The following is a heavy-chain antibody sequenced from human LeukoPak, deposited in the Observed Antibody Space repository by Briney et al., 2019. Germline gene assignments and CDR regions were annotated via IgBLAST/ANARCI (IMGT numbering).Heavy chain of an antibody. CDR1: GFTFSSYS. CDR3: ANLYH. Sequence: GGSLRLSCAASGFTFSSYSMNWVRQAPGKGLEWVSYISSSSSTIYYADSVKGRFTISRDNSKKTLYLQMNSLRAEDTAVYYCANLYHWGQGTLVTVSS. D-gene: IGHD3-16*01. V-gene: IGHV3-48*01. J-gene: IGHJ4*02. CDR2: ISSSSSTI.